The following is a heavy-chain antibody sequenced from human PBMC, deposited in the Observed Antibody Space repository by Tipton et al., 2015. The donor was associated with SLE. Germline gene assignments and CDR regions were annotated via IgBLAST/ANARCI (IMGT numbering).Heavy chain of an antibody. CDR1: GFTFSSYA. D-gene: IGHD5-18*01. V-gene: IGHV3-30*04. CDR2: ISYDGSNK. J-gene: IGHJ3*02. Sequence: SLRLSCAASGFTFSSYAMHWVRQAPGKGLEWVAVISYDGSNKYYADSVKGRFTISRDNSKNTLYLQMNSLRAEDTAVYYCGYSYSYAFEIWGQGTVVTASS. CDR3: GYSYSYAFEI.